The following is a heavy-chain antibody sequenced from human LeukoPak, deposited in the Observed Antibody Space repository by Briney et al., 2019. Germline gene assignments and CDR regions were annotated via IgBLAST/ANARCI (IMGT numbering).Heavy chain of an antibody. D-gene: IGHD5-24*01. V-gene: IGHV4-34*01. J-gene: IGHJ4*02. CDR3: ARMGRDGYNYGGY. CDR2: INHSGST. CDR1: GGSLSGYY. Sequence: SETLSLTCTVSGGSLSGYYWSWIRQPPGKGLEWIGEINHSGSTNYNPSLKSRVTISVDTSKNQFSLKLSSVTAADTAVYYCARMGRDGYNYGGYWGQGTLVTVSS.